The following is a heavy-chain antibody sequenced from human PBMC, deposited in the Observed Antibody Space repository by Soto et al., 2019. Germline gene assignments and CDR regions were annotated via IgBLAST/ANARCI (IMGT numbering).Heavy chain of an antibody. Sequence: EVQLVESEGGLVQRGGSLRLSCAASGFTFNYYWMHWVRQAPGQGLVWVSHIHSDGSTTTYADSVKGRFTISRDNAKNTLYLQMNSLRAEDTDLYYCVRGDKGGFDLWGQGTTVTVSS. J-gene: IGHJ3*01. CDR3: VRGDKGGFDL. V-gene: IGHV3-74*01. CDR2: IHSDGSTT. CDR1: GFTFNYYW. D-gene: IGHD2-21*02.